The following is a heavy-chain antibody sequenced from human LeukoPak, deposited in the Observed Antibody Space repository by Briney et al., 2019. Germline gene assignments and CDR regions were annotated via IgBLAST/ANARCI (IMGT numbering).Heavy chain of an antibody. Sequence: GGSLRLSCAASGFTFTDFGIHWVRQAPGKGLEWVAVIWNDGSRKYYADSVKGRFTISRDDSKNTVYLQMNSLRVDDTAVYYCARDHCSTTSCLGSWGQGTLVTVSS. CDR1: GFTFTDFG. CDR2: IWNDGSRK. D-gene: IGHD2-2*01. CDR3: ARDHCSTTSCLGS. V-gene: IGHV3-33*01. J-gene: IGHJ5*02.